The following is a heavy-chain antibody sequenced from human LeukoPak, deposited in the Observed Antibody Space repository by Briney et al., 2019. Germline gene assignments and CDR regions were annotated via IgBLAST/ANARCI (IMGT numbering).Heavy chain of an antibody. CDR1: GYTFTGYY. V-gene: IGHV1-2*02. Sequence: GASVKVSCKASGYTFTGYYMHWVRQAPGQGLELMGWINPNSGGTNYAQKFQGRVTMTRDTSISTAYTELSRLRSDDTAVYYCARDPGYCSSTSCYPEYGMDVWGQGTTVTVSS. D-gene: IGHD2-2*01. CDR3: ARDPGYCSSTSCYPEYGMDV. J-gene: IGHJ6*02. CDR2: INPNSGGT.